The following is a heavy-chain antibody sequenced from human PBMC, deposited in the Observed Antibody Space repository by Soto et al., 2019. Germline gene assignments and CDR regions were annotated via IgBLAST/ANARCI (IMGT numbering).Heavy chain of an antibody. Sequence: GWSLRLFCAFSVFTSSSYEMNWVRQAPGKGLEWVSYIGTSGKTIYYADSVRGRFTISRDNAKNSLYLQMNSLRAEDTAVYFCARDPAIYSGKFDYGLDVWGRGTTVTVSS. CDR2: IGTSGKTI. D-gene: IGHD4-4*01. CDR3: ARDPAIYSGKFDYGLDV. CDR1: VFTSSSYE. V-gene: IGHV3-48*03. J-gene: IGHJ6*02.